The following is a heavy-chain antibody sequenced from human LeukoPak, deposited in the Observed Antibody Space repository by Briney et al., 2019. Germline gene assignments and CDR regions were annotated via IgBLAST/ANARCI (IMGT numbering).Heavy chain of an antibody. CDR2: INSDGSST. V-gene: IGHV3-74*01. D-gene: IGHD3-9*01. CDR1: GFTFSSYW. J-gene: IGHJ5*02. Sequence: GGSLRLSCAASGFTFSSYWMHWVRQAPGKGLVWVSRINSDGSSTSYADSVKGRFTISRDNAKNTLYLQMNSLRAEDTAVYYCAREFGSDNLTGYYDNNWFDPWGQGTLVTVSS. CDR3: AREFGSDNLTGYYDNNWFDP.